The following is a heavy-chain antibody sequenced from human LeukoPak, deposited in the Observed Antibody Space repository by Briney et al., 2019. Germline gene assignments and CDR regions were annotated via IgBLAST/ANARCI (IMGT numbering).Heavy chain of an antibody. CDR2: LIPIFGTA. Sequence: SVKVSCKASGYTFTSYYMHWVRQAPGQGLEWMGGLIPIFGTANYAQKFQGRVTITADESTSTAYMELSSLRSEDTAVYYCARVRRLERRKALYYFDYWGQGTLVTVSS. J-gene: IGHJ4*02. CDR1: GYTFTSYY. CDR3: ARVRRLERRKALYYFDY. D-gene: IGHD1-1*01. V-gene: IGHV1-69*13.